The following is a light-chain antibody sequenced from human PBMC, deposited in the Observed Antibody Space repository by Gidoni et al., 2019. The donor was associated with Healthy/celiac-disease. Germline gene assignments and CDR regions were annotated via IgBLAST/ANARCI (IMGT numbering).Light chain of an antibody. V-gene: IGKV1-5*01. CDR2: DAS. CDR1: QSISNW. CDR3: QQYNSYPYT. Sequence: DIQMTQSPSTLSASVGDRVTITCRASQSISNWLAWYQQKPGKAPKFLIYDASSLESGVPSRFSGSGSGTEFTLTISSLQPDDFATYYCQQYNSYPYTFGQXTKLEIK. J-gene: IGKJ2*01.